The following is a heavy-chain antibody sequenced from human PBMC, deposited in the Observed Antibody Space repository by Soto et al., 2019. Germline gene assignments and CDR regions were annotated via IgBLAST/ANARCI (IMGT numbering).Heavy chain of an antibody. D-gene: IGHD1-26*01. CDR2: IYYSGST. V-gene: IGHV4-61*01. CDR1: GGSVSSGSYY. CDR3: ARVFYEWELLMPLYYFDY. Sequence: SETLSLTCTVSGGSVSSGSYYWSWIRQPPGKGLEWIGYIYYSGSTNYNPYLKSRVTISVDTSKNQFSLKLSSVTAADTAVYYCARVFYEWELLMPLYYFDYWGQGTLVTVSS. J-gene: IGHJ4*02.